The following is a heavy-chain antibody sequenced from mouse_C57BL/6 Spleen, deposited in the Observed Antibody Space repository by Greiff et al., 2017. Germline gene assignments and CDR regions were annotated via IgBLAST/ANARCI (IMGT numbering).Heavy chain of an antibody. CDR1: GYTFTSYG. J-gene: IGHJ2*01. CDR2: IYPRSGNT. Sequence: QVQLQHSGAELARPGASVKLSCKASGYTFTSYGISWVKQRTGQGLEWIGEIYPRSGNTYYNEKFKGKATLTADKSSSTAYMELRSLTSEDSAVYFCARAHYDGYYGYWGQGTTLTVSS. V-gene: IGHV1-81*01. CDR3: ARAHYDGYYGY. D-gene: IGHD2-3*01.